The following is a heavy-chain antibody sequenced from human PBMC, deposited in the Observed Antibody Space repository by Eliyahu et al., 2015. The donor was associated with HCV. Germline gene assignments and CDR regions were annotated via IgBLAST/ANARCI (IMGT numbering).Heavy chain of an antibody. J-gene: IGHJ4*02. Sequence: VHLVESGGGLVHPGGSLRLXCAAXGFTFTTYWMNWVRQAPGKGLEWVATIKEHGSEKYYVDSVKGRFTISRDNAKNSLYLQMNSLRPEDTALYYCTGFDFWGQGTLVTVSS. CDR3: TGFDF. CDR2: IKEHGSEK. CDR1: GFTFTTYW. V-gene: IGHV3-7*01.